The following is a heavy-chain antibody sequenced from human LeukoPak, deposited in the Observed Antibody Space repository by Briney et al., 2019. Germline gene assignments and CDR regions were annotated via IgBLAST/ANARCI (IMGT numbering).Heavy chain of an antibody. J-gene: IGHJ4*02. V-gene: IGHV4-39*01. Sequence: SETLSLTCTVSGGSISSSSYYWGWIRQPPGKGLEWSGSIYYSGSTYYNPSLKSRVTISVDTSKNQFSPKLSSVTAADTAVYYCASYYGSGSAFDYWGQGTLVTVSS. D-gene: IGHD3-10*01. CDR3: ASYYGSGSAFDY. CDR1: GGSISSSSYY. CDR2: IYYSGST.